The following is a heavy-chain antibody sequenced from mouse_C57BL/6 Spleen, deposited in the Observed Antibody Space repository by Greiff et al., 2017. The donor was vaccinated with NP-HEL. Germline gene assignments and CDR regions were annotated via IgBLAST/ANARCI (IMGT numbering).Heavy chain of an antibody. CDR1: GYTFTSYW. CDR2: IYPGSGST. J-gene: IGHJ4*01. CDR3: ARCAGYSNYGAMDY. Sequence: QVQLQQPGAELVKPGASVKMSCKASGYTFTSYWITWVKQRPGQGLEWIGDIYPGSGSTNYTEKFKSKATLTVDTSSSTAYMQLSSLTSEDSAVYYCARCAGYSNYGAMDYWGQGTSVTVSS. D-gene: IGHD2-5*01. V-gene: IGHV1-55*01.